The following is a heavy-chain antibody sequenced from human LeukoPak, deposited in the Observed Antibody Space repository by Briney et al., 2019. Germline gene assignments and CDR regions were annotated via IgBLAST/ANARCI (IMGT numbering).Heavy chain of an antibody. V-gene: IGHV3-49*04. Sequence: GGSLRLSCGASGFTFSSYATSWVRQARGKGREGVGFIRSKGYGGTTEYAASVKGRFTISRDDSKRIAYLQINSLKTEDTAVYYCTREGTDYDFWSGLDYYYMDVWGKGTTVTVSS. D-gene: IGHD3-3*01. CDR2: IRSKGYGGTT. CDR3: TREGTDYDFWSGLDYYYMDV. J-gene: IGHJ6*03. CDR1: GFTFSSYA.